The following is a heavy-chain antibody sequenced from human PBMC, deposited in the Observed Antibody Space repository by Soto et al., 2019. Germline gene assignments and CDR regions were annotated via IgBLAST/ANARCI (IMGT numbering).Heavy chain of an antibody. D-gene: IGHD2-15*01. CDR3: ARSLVVVLKSAFDI. V-gene: IGHV3-30-3*01. CDR2: ISYDGSSK. J-gene: IGHJ3*02. CDR1: GFTFSSYA. Sequence: QVQLVESGGGGVQPGRSLRLSCAAYGFTFSSYAMNWVRQAPGKGLEWVAVISYDGSSKYFADSVKGRFTISRDNSKNTVYLLMNSLRAEDTAVYYCARSLVVVLKSAFDIWGQGTMVTVSS.